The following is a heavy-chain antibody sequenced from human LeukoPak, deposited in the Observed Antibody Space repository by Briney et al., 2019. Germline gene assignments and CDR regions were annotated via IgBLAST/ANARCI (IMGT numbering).Heavy chain of an antibody. CDR2: IKSKTDGGTT. D-gene: IGHD3-10*01. CDR1: GFPLSSHW. CDR3: TRPQSLRFGELLGAFDI. Sequence: PVGVLRLSCAASGFPLSSHWMGRVRQAPGKGLEWVGRIKSKTDGGTTDYAAPVKGRFTISRDDSKNTLYLQMNSLKTEDTAVYYCTRPQSLRFGELLGAFDIWGQGTMVTVSS. J-gene: IGHJ3*02. V-gene: IGHV3-15*01.